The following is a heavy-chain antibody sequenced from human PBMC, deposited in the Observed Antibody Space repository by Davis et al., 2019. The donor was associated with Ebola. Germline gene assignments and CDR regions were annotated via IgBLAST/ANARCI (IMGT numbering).Heavy chain of an antibody. J-gene: IGHJ4*02. CDR2: ISSSGSTI. D-gene: IGHD3-22*01. Sequence: GESLKISCAASGFTFSDYYMSWIRQAPGKGLEWVSYISSSGSTIYYADSVKGRFTISRDNAKNSLYLQMNSLRAEDTAVYYCARVVTMIVVTWGQGTLVTVSS. CDR3: ARVVTMIVVT. V-gene: IGHV3-11*04. CDR1: GFTFSDYY.